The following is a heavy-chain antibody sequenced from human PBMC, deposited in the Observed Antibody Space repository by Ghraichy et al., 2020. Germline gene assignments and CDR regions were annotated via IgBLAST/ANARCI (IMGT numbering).Heavy chain of an antibody. Sequence: GGSLRLSCAASGFTFSDYYMSWIRQAPGKGLEWVSYISSSSSYTNYADSVKGRFTISRDNAKNSLYLQMNSLRAEDTAVYYCARDVSMDIEPDAFDIWGQGTMVTVSS. D-gene: IGHD5/OR15-5a*01. CDR2: ISSSSSYT. V-gene: IGHV3-11*05. CDR1: GFTFSDYY. J-gene: IGHJ3*02. CDR3: ARDVSMDIEPDAFDI.